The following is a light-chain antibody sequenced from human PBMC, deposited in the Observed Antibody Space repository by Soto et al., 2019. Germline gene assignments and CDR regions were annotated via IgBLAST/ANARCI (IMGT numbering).Light chain of an antibody. CDR2: AAS. Sequence: IQLTQSPSSLSASVGDRVTIICRASQGSSNYLAWYEQKPGKAPKFLIYAASTLQSGVPSRFSGSGYGKDFPLTISSLQPEDIASYYCQHLNSYGLTFGGGTKVEIK. CDR1: QGSSNY. V-gene: IGKV1-9*01. CDR3: QHLNSYGLT. J-gene: IGKJ4*01.